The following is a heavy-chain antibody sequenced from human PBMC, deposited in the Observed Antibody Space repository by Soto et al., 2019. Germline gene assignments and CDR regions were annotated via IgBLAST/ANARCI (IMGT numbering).Heavy chain of an antibody. CDR1: GGTFSSYA. Sequence: SVKVACKASGGTFSSYAISWVRQAPGQGLEWMGGIIPIFGTANYAQKFQGRVTITADESTSTAYMELSSLRSEDTAVYYCARDRSGPLAHWGQGTLVTVSS. CDR2: IIPIFGTA. J-gene: IGHJ4*02. V-gene: IGHV1-69*13. CDR3: ARDRSGPLAH.